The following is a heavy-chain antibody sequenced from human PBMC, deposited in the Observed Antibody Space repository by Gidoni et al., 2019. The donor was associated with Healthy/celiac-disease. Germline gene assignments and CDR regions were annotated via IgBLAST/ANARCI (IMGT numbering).Heavy chain of an antibody. CDR2: ISHGGGT. J-gene: IGHJ4*02. V-gene: IGHV4-4*02. CDR1: GGSISSSNW. CDR3: ASDPYSGSYGAFDY. D-gene: IGHD1-26*01. Sequence: QVQLQESGPGLAKPAGTLSLTSAVSGGSISSSNWWSWVRQPPGKGLEWIGEISHGGGTNYNPSLTSRVTISVDKSKNQFSLKLSSVTAADTAVYYCASDPYSGSYGAFDYWGQGTLVTVSS.